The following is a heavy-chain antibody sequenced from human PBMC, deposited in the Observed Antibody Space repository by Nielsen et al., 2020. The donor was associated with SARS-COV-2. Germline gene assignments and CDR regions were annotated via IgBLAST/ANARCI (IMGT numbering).Heavy chain of an antibody. V-gene: IGHV3-74*01. D-gene: IGHD5-18*01. J-gene: IGHJ4*02. Sequence: GESLKISCAASGFTFSCYWMYWVRQVPGKGLVWVSRVNCDGSSSSYADSVKGRFTISRDNSKNTLYLQMDNLRGEDTAVYYCAKVTAMYYCDYWGQGALVTVSS. CDR1: GFTFSCYW. CDR2: VNCDGSSS. CDR3: AKVTAMYYCDY.